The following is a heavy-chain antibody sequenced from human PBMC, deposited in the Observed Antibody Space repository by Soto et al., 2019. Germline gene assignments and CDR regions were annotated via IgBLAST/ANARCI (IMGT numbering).Heavy chain of an antibody. CDR2: IYHSGST. CDR3: ARSITIVGADLIYYYYGMDV. V-gene: IGHV4-4*02. CDR1: GGSISSSNW. Sequence: SETLSLTCAVSGGSISSSNWWSWVRQPPGKGLEWIGEIYHSGSTNYNPSLKSRVTISVDKSKNQFSLKLSSVTAADTAVYYCARSITIVGADLIYYYYGMDVWGQGTTVTVSS. J-gene: IGHJ6*02. D-gene: IGHD3-3*01.